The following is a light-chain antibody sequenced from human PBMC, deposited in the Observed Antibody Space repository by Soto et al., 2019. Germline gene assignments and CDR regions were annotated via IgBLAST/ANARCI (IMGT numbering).Light chain of an antibody. V-gene: IGLV2-23*01. CDR3: CSYAGSSTSYNYV. J-gene: IGLJ1*01. CDR2: EDT. Sequence: QSALTQPAAVSGSPGQSITISCTGTSSDVGRYNLVSWYHQHPGKAPKLIIYEDTKRPSGVSNRFSGSKSGNTASLTISGLQAEYEAGYYCCSYAGSSTSYNYVFGTGTKLTVL. CDR1: SSDVGRYNL.